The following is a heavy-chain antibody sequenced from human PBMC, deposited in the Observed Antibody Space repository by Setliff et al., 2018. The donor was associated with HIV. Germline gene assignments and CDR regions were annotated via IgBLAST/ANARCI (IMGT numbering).Heavy chain of an antibody. Sequence: GGSLRLSCAASGFTFSSSPMSWVRQAPGKGLEWVSAISGSGDSTYYADSVKGRFTISRDNSKNTLYLQMNSLRAQDTAVYYCAKDGYSNYYFDYWGQGTLVTVSS. CDR3: AKDGYSNYYFDY. J-gene: IGHJ4*02. CDR2: ISGSGDST. D-gene: IGHD4-4*01. CDR1: GFTFSSSP. V-gene: IGHV3-23*01.